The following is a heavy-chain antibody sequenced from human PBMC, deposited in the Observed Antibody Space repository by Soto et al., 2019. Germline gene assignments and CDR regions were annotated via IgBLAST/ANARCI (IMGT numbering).Heavy chain of an antibody. Sequence: EVQLVESGGGLVQPGRSLRLSCAASGFSFDDYAMHWVRQVPGKGLEWVSGISWNSGENGYADSVKGRFTVSRDNTKNSVYLQMNSLRGEDTALYYCAKGDSGSPSYGMDVWGQGTTVTVSS. CDR1: GFSFDDYA. J-gene: IGHJ6*02. D-gene: IGHD6-6*01. CDR3: AKGDSGSPSYGMDV. CDR2: ISWNSGEN. V-gene: IGHV3-9*01.